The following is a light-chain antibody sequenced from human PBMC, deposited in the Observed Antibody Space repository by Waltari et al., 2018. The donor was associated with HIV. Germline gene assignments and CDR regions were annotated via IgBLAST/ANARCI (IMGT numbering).Light chain of an antibody. J-gene: IGLJ2*01. Sequence: SYELTQPTSVSVSPGQAARITCSGAALPNKYPSWYQQKSGQAPVLVIYEDSERPSGIPERFSGSSSGTMATLTISGAQVEDEADYYCYSTDSSGYPLFGGGTKLTVL. CDR2: EDS. CDR1: ALPNKY. CDR3: YSTDSSGYPL. V-gene: IGLV3-10*01.